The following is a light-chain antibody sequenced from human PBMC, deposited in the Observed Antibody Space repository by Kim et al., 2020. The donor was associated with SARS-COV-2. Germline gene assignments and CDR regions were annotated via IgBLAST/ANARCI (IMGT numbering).Light chain of an antibody. V-gene: IGKV3-11*01. CDR2: DAS. CDR3: QQRYKWPVT. J-gene: IGKJ4*01. CDR1: QTVSSS. Sequence: EIVLTQSPATLSLSPGERATLSCRASQTVSSSLAWYQQKPGQAPRLLIYDASNRDTGIPARFSGSGSGTDFTLTVSSLEPEDFAVYYCQQRYKWPVTFGEGTKVDIK.